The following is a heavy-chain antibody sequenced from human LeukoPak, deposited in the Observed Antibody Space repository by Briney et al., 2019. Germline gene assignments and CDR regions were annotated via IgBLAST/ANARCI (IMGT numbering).Heavy chain of an antibody. J-gene: IGHJ4*02. V-gene: IGHV4-34*01. D-gene: IGHD3-9*01. Sequence: SETLSLTCAVYGGSFSGYYWSWTRQPPGKGLEWIGEINHSGSTNYNPSLKSRVTISVDTSKNQFSLKLSSVTAADTAVYYCASAVYYDILTGYGYLDYWGQGTLVTVSS. CDR1: GGSFSGYY. CDR3: ASAVYYDILTGYGYLDY. CDR2: INHSGST.